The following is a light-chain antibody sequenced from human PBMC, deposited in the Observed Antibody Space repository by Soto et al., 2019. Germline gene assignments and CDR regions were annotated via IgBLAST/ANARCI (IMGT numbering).Light chain of an antibody. Sequence: PGERATLSCRASQSVSSNYLAWYQQKPGQAPRLVIYDASSRATGIPDRFSGSGSGTDFTLTISRLEPEDFAVYYCQQYGTSPPMYTFGQGTKLEIK. CDR2: DAS. J-gene: IGKJ2*01. CDR3: QQYGTSPPMYT. V-gene: IGKV3-20*01. CDR1: QSVSSNY.